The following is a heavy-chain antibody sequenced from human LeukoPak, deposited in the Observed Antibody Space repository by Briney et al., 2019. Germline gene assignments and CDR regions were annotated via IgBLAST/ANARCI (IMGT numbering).Heavy chain of an antibody. V-gene: IGHV4-61*02. CDR2: SYSSWTA. CDR1: GGSIGGSYY. J-gene: IGHJ4*02. Sequence: SQTLSLTCTVSGGSIGGSYYWNWIRQRAGEGLEWMGRSYSSWTANYNPPLKSRVAISVDTSTNQLSLRLTSMTAADTAIHYCARIIYYYETGGFRDYFDSWGPGTLVTVSS. D-gene: IGHD3-22*01. CDR3: ARIIYYYETGGFRDYFDS.